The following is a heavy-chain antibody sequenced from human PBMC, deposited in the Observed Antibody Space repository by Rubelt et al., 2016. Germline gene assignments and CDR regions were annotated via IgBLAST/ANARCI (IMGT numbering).Heavy chain of an antibody. D-gene: IGHD3-22*01. CDR3: ARGQQLYYYDSSAFSEFDY. Sequence: GGGVVQPGRSLRLSCAASGFTFSSYGMHWVRQAPGKGLEWVAVISYDGSNKYYADSVKGRFTISRDNSKNTLYLQMTSPRAEDTAVYYCARGQQLYYYDSSAFSEFDYWGQGTLVTVSS. V-gene: IGHV3-30*19. CDR2: ISYDGSNK. CDR1: GFTFSSYG. J-gene: IGHJ4*02.